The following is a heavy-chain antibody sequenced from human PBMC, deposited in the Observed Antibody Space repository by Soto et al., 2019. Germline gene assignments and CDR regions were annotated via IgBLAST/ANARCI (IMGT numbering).Heavy chain of an antibody. V-gene: IGHV4-59*01. D-gene: IGHD3-10*01. J-gene: IGHJ5*02. CDR3: ASAAGAGTYSSNDVDT. Sequence: SISSYCCSFNRDPPGKGLEWIGYIYYRGITNYSPSRKSRVTISVDTSKIQFSMKLSFVTAADTAVYYWASAAGAGTYSSNDVDTWGQGTGVTVS. CDR1: SISSYC. CDR2: IYYRGIT.